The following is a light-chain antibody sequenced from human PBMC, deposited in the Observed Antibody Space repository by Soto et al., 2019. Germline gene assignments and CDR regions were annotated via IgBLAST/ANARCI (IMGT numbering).Light chain of an antibody. Sequence: QSALTQPASVSGSPGQSITISCTGTSSDVGSYNLVSWYQQHPGKAPKLMIYEGSKRPSGVSSRFSGSKSGNTASLTISGLQTEDEADYYCCSYAGSGIFVVFGGGTKLTVL. CDR1: SSDVGSYNL. CDR2: EGS. J-gene: IGLJ2*01. CDR3: CSYAGSGIFVV. V-gene: IGLV2-23*03.